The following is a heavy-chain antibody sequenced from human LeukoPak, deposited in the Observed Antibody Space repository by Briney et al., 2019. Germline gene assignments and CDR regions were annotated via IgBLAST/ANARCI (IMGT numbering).Heavy chain of an antibody. CDR1: GFTFSSYA. V-gene: IGHV3-23*01. J-gene: IGHJ6*03. D-gene: IGHD3-3*01. CDR3: AKELQYYDFWSGVEEYYYYYYMDV. CDR2: ISGSGGST. Sequence: GGSLRLSCAASGFTFSSYAMSWVRKAPGKGLEWVSAISGSGGSTYYADSVKGRFTISRDNSKNTLYLQMNSLRAEDTAVYYCAKELQYYDFWSGVEEYYYYYYMDVWGKGTTVTVSS.